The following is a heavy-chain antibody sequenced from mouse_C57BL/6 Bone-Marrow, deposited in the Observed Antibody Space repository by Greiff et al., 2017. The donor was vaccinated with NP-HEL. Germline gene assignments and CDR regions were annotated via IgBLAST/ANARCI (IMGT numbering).Heavy chain of an antibody. D-gene: IGHD2-4*01. Sequence: EVKLMESGAELVRPGASVKLSCTASGFNIKDDYMHWVKQRPEQGLEWIGWIDPENGDTEYASKFQGKATITADTSSNTAYLQLSSLTSEDTAVYYCTTGGDYDGVWGTGTTVTVSS. CDR1: GFNIKDDY. J-gene: IGHJ1*03. CDR2: IDPENGDT. V-gene: IGHV14-4*01. CDR3: TTGGDYDGV.